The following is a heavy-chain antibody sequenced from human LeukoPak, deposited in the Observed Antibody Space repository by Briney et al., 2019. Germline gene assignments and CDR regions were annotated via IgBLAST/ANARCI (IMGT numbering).Heavy chain of an antibody. CDR1: GFTFSSYS. CDR2: ISSSSSTI. V-gene: IGHV3-48*01. CDR3: ARAYSERYGLGYYYMDV. J-gene: IGHJ6*03. Sequence: PGGSLRLSCAASGFTFSSYSMNWVRQAPGKGLEWVSYISSSSSTIYYADSVKGRFTISRDNAKKSVYLQMNSLRAEDTAVYYCARAYSERYGLGYYYMDVWGKGTTVTISS. D-gene: IGHD1-26*01.